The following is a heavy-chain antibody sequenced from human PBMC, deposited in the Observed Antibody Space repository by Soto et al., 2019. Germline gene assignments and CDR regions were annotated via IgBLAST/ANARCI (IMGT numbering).Heavy chain of an antibody. V-gene: IGHV5-51*01. D-gene: IGHD1-26*01. CDR1: GYSFASRW. Sequence: GESLKISCKGSGYSFASRWVAWVRQMPEKGLEWIGTIYPGDSDTKYSSAFRGHATISADTSVSTAYLQWRSLEATDSAIYYCARYSGSYWHYLDFWGQGTLVTVSS. CDR3: ARYSGSYWHYLDF. CDR2: IYPGDSDT. J-gene: IGHJ4*02.